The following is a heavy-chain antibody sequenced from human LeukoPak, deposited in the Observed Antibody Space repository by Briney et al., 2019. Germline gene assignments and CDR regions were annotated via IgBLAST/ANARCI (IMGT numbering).Heavy chain of an antibody. CDR1: GFTFSSYA. CDR3: ARGYSGYEAADY. CDR2: ISYDGSNK. V-gene: IGHV3-30-3*01. J-gene: IGHJ4*02. Sequence: GGSLRLSCAASGFTFSSYAMHWVRQAPGKGLEWVAVISYDGSNKYYADSVKGRFTISRDNPKNTLYLQMNSLRAEDTALYYCARGYSGYEAADYWGQGTLVTVSS. D-gene: IGHD5-12*01.